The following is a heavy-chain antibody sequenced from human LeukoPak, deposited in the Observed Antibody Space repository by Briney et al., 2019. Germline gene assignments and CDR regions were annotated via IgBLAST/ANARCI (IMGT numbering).Heavy chain of an antibody. Sequence: GSLRLSCAASEFTFTTYWMSWVRQVPGKGLEWIGYIYYSGSTNYNPSLKSRVTISVDTSKNQFSLKLSSVTAADTAVYYCARAPLRDSGSYSTYFDYWGQGTLVTVSS. CDR2: IYYSGST. CDR1: EFTFTTYW. J-gene: IGHJ4*02. D-gene: IGHD1-26*01. CDR3: ARAPLRDSGSYSTYFDY. V-gene: IGHV4-59*01.